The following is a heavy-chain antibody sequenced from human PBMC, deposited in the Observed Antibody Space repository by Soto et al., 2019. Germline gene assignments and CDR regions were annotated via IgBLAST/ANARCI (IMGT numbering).Heavy chain of an antibody. CDR3: ARVARNYAARVFYYGMDL. D-gene: IGHD1-7*01. CDR1: GYTFTSYG. CDR2: ISAYNGNT. J-gene: IGHJ6*02. V-gene: IGHV1-18*01. Sequence: ASVKVSCKASGYTFTSYGISWVRQAPGQGLEWMGWISAYNGNTNYAQKLQGRVTMTTDTSTSTAYMELRSLRSDDTAVYYSARVARNYAARVFYYGMDLWGQGTTITFSS.